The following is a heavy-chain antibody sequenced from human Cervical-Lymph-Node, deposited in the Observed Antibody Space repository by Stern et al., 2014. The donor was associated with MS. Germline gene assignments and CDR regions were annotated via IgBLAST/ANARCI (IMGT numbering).Heavy chain of an antibody. CDR1: GGSITNRDY. CDR2: VYYSGIT. J-gene: IGHJ2*01. CDR3: ARGVTAVTNYVPNWCFDL. D-gene: IGHD4-11*01. V-gene: IGHV4-39*02. Sequence: QLQLQESGPGLVKPSETLSLTCTVSGGSITNRDYWGWIRQSPGKGLEWIGSVYYSGITYYRPSLKSRATISIDTSRNQFFLRLNCVTATDTAVYFCARGVTAVTNYVPNWCFDLWGRGTLVTVSS.